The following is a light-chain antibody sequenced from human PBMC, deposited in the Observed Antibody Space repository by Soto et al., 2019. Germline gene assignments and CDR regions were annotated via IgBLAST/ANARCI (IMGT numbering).Light chain of an antibody. J-gene: IGLJ1*01. V-gene: IGLV1-40*01. CDR3: QSYDSSLSAYV. Sequence: QSVLTQPPSASGTPGQRVTISCSGSSSNIGGNYVYWYQQLPGAAPKLLIYAASFRPSGVPDRFSGSKSGTSASLAITGLQAEDEADYYCQSYDSSLSAYVFGTGTKLTVL. CDR1: SSNIGGNY. CDR2: AAS.